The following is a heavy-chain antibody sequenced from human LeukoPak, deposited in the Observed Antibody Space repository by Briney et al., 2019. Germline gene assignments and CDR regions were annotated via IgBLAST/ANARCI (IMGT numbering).Heavy chain of an antibody. D-gene: IGHD1-26*01. CDR2: IYYSGST. J-gene: IGHJ4*02. CDR3: ASLSHPPLSGNYPFDY. CDR1: GGSINSYY. Sequence: PSETLSLTCTVSGGSINSYYWSWIRQPPGKGLEWIAYIYYSGSTSYNPSLKSRVTISVDTSKNQFSLKLNSVTAADTGMDYCASLSHPPLSGNYPFDYWGQGPLVTVSS. V-gene: IGHV4-59*01.